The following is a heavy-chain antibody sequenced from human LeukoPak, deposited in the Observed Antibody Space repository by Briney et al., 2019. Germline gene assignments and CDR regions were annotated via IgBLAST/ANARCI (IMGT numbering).Heavy chain of an antibody. J-gene: IGHJ6*02. D-gene: IGHD3-16*01. Sequence: PGGSLRLSCAASGFTFSSYGMHWVRQAPGKGLEWVGNIKEDGTAKNYVVSVRGRFTISRDNAKNSLYLQMNSLRAEDTAVYYCARLRGYGYHYSGMDVWGQGTTVTVSS. CDR2: IKEDGTAK. CDR3: ARLRGYGYHYSGMDV. V-gene: IGHV3-7*01. CDR1: GFTFSSYG.